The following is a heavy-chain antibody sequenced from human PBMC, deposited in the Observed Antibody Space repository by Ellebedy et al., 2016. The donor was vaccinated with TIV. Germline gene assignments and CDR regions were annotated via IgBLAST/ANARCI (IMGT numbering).Heavy chain of an antibody. CDR1: GATFSSHA. Sequence: SVKVSCKASGATFSSHAISWVRQAPGQGLEWMGGIMPMFRTANYAQKFQDRVSITADESTSTVYMDLSSLKSEDTAVYYCASGGADYDYLWGCHAYWGQGTLVTVSS. D-gene: IGHD3-16*01. J-gene: IGHJ4*02. CDR3: ASGGADYDYLWGCHAY. CDR2: IMPMFRTA. V-gene: IGHV1-69*13.